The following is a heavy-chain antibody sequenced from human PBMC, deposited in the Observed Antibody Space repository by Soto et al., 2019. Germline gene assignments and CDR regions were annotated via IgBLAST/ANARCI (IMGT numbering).Heavy chain of an antibody. D-gene: IGHD2-15*01. CDR1: GYTFTSYA. V-gene: IGHV1-3*05. J-gene: IGHJ4*02. Sequence: QVQLVQSGAEEKKPGASVKVSCKASGYTFTSYAMHWVRQAPGQRLEWMGWINAGNGNTKYSQKFQGRVTITRDTTASTAYMELSSLGSEGKAVYYFARDILFDYWGQGTLVTVSS. CDR2: INAGNGNT. CDR3: ARDILFDY.